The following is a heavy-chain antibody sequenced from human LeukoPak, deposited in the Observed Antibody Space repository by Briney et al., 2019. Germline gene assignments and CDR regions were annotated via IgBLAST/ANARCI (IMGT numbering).Heavy chain of an antibody. CDR3: ALGFTMVRGVIITWELDWFDP. D-gene: IGHD3-10*01. Sequence: ASVKVSCKASGYPFTAYYMHWVRQAPGQGLEWMGWINPNNGDTMYREKFQGRVTMTRDTSISTVYMELSGLGSDDTAVYYCALGFTMVRGVIITWELDWFDPWGQGTLVTVSS. V-gene: IGHV1-2*02. CDR2: INPNNGDT. CDR1: GYPFTAYY. J-gene: IGHJ5*02.